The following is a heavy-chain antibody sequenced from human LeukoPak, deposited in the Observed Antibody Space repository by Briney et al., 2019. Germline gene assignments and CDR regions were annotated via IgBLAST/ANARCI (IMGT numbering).Heavy chain of an antibody. V-gene: IGHV3-49*03. CDR1: GFTFGDYA. CDR3: TRGYSSGWNNWFDP. CDR2: IRSKAYGGTT. J-gene: IGHJ5*02. Sequence: PGGSLRLSCTASGFTFGDYAMSWFRQAPGKGLEWVGFIRSKAYGGTTEYAASVKGRFTISRDDSKSIAYLQMNSLKTEDTAVYYCTRGYSSGWNNWFDPWGQGTLVTVSS. D-gene: IGHD6-19*01.